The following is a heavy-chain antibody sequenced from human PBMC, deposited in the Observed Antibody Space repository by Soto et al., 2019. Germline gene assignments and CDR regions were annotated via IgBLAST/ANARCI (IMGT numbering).Heavy chain of an antibody. CDR1: GDTFNFYS. CDR2: VNPIVRMS. CDR3: ASSYGSGYRAFDY. D-gene: IGHD3-10*01. J-gene: IGHJ4*02. Sequence: QVQLVQSGAEVKRPGSSVKVSCKASGDTFNFYSINWVRQAPGLGLEWMGRVNPIVRMSNCAQKFQGRVTMTADKSTSTAYMELSSLRSEDTAIYYCASSYGSGYRAFDYWGQGALVTVSS. V-gene: IGHV1-69*02.